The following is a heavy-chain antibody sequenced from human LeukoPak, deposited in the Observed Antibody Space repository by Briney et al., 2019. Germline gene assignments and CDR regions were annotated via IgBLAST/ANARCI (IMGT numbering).Heavy chain of an antibody. D-gene: IGHD6-19*01. Sequence: GRSLRLSCAASGFTFDDYAMLWVRQAPGKGLEWVSGISWNSGSIGYADSVKGRFTISRDNAKNSLYLQMNSLRAEDTALYYCAKDEDVNSSRRGLWLSRFGSNNLFQHWGQGTLVTVSS. CDR2: ISWNSGSI. CDR3: AKDEDVNSSRRGLWLSRFGSNNLFQH. J-gene: IGHJ1*01. CDR1: GFTFDDYA. V-gene: IGHV3-9*01.